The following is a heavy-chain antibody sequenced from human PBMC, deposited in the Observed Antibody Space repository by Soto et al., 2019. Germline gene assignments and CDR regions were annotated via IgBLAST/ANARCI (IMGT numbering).Heavy chain of an antibody. V-gene: IGHV4-4*07. CDR2: IYPSGNT. Sequence: QVQLQESGPGLMKPSETLSLTCTVSGGSISSYYWRWIRQTAGKGLEWIGRIYPSGNTNYNPSLKSRVTLSIDTSKKQLSLKMSSVTAADTAVYFCAGDEGYYYSGMDVWGQGTAVTVSS. J-gene: IGHJ6*02. CDR3: AGDEGYYYSGMDV. CDR1: GGSISSYY.